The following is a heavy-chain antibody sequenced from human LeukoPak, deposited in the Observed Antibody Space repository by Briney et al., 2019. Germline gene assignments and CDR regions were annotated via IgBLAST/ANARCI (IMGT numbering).Heavy chain of an antibody. CDR2: FDPEDGET. CDR1: GYTLTELS. CDR3: ATVFGASDAFDN. Sequence: ASVKVSCKVSGYTLTELSMHWVRQAPGKGLEWMGGFDPEDGETIYAQRFQGRVTMTEDTSTDTAYMELSSLRSEDTAVYYCATVFGASDAFDNWGQGTMVTVSS. D-gene: IGHD1-26*01. V-gene: IGHV1-24*01. J-gene: IGHJ3*02.